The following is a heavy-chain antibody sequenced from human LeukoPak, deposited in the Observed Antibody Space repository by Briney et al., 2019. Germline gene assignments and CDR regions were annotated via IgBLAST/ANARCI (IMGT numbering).Heavy chain of an antibody. Sequence: ASVKVSCKASGYTFTGYYMHWVRQAPGQGLEWMRWINPNSGGTNYAQKFQGRVTMTRDTSISTAYMELSRLRSDDTAVYYCARDQWPSIAAAGDPPDYWGQGTLVTVSS. CDR1: GYTFTGYY. CDR3: ARDQWPSIAAAGDPPDY. D-gene: IGHD6-13*01. CDR2: INPNSGGT. J-gene: IGHJ4*02. V-gene: IGHV1-2*02.